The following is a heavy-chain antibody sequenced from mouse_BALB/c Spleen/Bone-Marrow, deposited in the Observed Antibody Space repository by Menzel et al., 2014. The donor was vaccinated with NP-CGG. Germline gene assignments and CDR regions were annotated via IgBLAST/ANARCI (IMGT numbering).Heavy chain of an antibody. D-gene: IGHD1-1*01. Sequence: VQLQQSGAELVRPGALVKLSCKASGFNIKDYYMHWVIQRPEQGLEWIGWIDPENGNTIYDPKFLGKASITADTSSNTAYLQLSSLTSEDTAVYYCARRYGSSFDYWGQGTTLTVSS. CDR2: IDPENGNT. CDR3: ARRYGSSFDY. CDR1: GFNIKDYY. J-gene: IGHJ2*01. V-gene: IGHV14-1*02.